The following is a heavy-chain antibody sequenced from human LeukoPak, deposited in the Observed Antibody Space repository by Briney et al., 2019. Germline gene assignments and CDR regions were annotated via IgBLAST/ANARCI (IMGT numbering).Heavy chain of an antibody. CDR2: INPNSGGT. D-gene: IGHD2-15*01. J-gene: IGHJ4*02. V-gene: IGHV1-2*02. CDR1: GYTFTGYY. CDR3: ARGHYCSGGSCYSDLDY. Sequence: ASVKVSCKASGYTFTGYYMHWVRQAPGQGLGWMGWINPNSGGTNYAQKFQGRVTMTRDTSISTAYMELSRLRSDDTAVYYCARGHYCSGGSCYSDLDYWGQGTLVTVSS.